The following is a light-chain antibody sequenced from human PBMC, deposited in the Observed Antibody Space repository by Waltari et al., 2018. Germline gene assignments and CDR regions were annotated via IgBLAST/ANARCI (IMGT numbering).Light chain of an antibody. CDR1: QSVSSN. CDR3: QQYNNWPPEVT. CDR2: GAS. Sequence: EIVMTQSPATLSVSPGERATLSCSASQSVSSNLAWYQQKPVQSPSLLIYGASTRATGFPARFSGSGSGTEFTLTISSLQSEDFAVYYCQQYNNWPPEVTFGGGTKVEIK. V-gene: IGKV3-15*01. J-gene: IGKJ4*01.